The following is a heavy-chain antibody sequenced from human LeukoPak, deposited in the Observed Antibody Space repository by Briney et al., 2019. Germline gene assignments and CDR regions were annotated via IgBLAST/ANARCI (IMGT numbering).Heavy chain of an antibody. CDR2: ISYDGSNK. D-gene: IGHD3-10*01. J-gene: IGHJ4*02. CDR3: ATLLWFGEYPDY. Sequence: PGGSLRLSCAASGFTFSSYAMHWVRQAPGKGLEWVAVISYDGSNKYYADSVKGRFTISRDNSKNTLYLQMNSLRAEDTAVYYCATLLWFGEYPDYWGQGTLVTVSS. V-gene: IGHV3-30-3*01. CDR1: GFTFSSYA.